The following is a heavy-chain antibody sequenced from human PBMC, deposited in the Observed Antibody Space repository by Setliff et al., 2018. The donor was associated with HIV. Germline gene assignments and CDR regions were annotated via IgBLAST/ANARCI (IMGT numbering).Heavy chain of an antibody. Sequence: NPSETLSLTCTVSGGSISSSSYYWGWIRQPPGKGLEWIGSIYYSGRTYYNPSLKSRVTISVDTSKNQFSLKLTSVTAADTAIYYCARGVNFDYWGQGTQVTVSS. J-gene: IGHJ4*02. V-gene: IGHV4-39*07. D-gene: IGHD3-3*01. CDR3: ARGVNFDY. CDR1: GGSISSSSYY. CDR2: IYYSGRT.